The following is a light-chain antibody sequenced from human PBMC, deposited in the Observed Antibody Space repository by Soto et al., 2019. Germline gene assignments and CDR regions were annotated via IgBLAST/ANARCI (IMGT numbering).Light chain of an antibody. V-gene: IGLV2-14*01. CDR1: SSDVGAYNY. CDR2: DVS. J-gene: IGLJ1*01. CDR3: SSYSNSSTPDV. Sequence: QSVLTQPASVSGSPVQGITISCTGTSSDVGAYNYVSWYQQYPGKAPKLTIYDVSNRPSGVSNRFSGSKSGNTATLTISGLQAEDEADYHCSSYSNSSTPDVFGTGTKVTVL.